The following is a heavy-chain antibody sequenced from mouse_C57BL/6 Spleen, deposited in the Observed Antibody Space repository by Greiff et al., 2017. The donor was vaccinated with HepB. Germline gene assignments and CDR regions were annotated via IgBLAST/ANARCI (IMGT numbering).Heavy chain of an antibody. J-gene: IGHJ4*01. CDR1: GYSITSGYY. D-gene: IGHD2-14*01. CDR3: ARKGVLAMDY. V-gene: IGHV3-6*01. CDR2: ISYDGSN. Sequence: EVKVEESGPGLVKPSQSLSLTCSVTGYSITSGYYWNWIRQFPGNKLEWMGYISYDGSNNYNPSLKNRISITRDTSKKQFFLKLNSVTTEDTATYYCARKGVLAMDYWGQGVSVTVAS.